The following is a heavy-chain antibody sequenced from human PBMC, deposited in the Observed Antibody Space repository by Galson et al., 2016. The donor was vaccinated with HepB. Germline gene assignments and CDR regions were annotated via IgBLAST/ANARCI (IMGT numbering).Heavy chain of an antibody. J-gene: IGHJ4*02. CDR3: ARCRWRRLFDY. D-gene: IGHD2-21*02. CDR2: IYYSRST. CDR1: SGSISSYY. V-gene: IGHV4-59*01. Sequence: SETLSLTCTVSSGSISSYYWSWIRQPPGKGLEWIGYIYYSRSTNYNPSLKSRVTISVDTSKKQFSLKLRSVTAADTAVYYCARCRWRRLFDYWGQGTLVTVSS.